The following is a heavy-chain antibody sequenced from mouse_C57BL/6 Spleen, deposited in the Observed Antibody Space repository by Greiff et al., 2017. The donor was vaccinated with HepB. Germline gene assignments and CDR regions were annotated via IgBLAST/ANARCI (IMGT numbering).Heavy chain of an antibody. CDR2: IHPNSGST. J-gene: IGHJ2*01. CDR1: GYTFTSYW. V-gene: IGHV1-64*01. Sequence: QVQLQQSGAELVKPGASVKLSCKASGYTFTSYWMHWVKQRPGQGLEWIGMIHPNSGSTNYNEKFKSKATLTVDKSSSTAYMQLSSLTSEDSAVYYCARSWAYDGDYWGQGTTLTVSS. CDR3: ARSWAYDGDY. D-gene: IGHD2-3*01.